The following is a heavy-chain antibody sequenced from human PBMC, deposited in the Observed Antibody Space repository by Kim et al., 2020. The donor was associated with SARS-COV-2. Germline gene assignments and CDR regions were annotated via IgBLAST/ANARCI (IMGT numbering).Heavy chain of an antibody. D-gene: IGHD6-19*01. J-gene: IGHJ4*02. CDR2: INSDGSST. V-gene: IGHV3-74*01. CDR1: GFTFSSYW. CDR3: ARPYSSGWYLIDY. Sequence: GGSLRLSCAASGFTFSSYWMHWVRKAPGKGLVWVSRINSDGSSTSYADSVKGRFTISRDNAKNTLYLQMNSLRAEDTAVYYCARPYSSGWYLIDYWGQGTLVTVSS.